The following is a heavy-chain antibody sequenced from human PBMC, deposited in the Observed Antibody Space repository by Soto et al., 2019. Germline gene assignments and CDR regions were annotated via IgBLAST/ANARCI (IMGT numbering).Heavy chain of an antibody. J-gene: IGHJ3*02. CDR2: IYHSGST. V-gene: IGHV4-30-2*01. D-gene: IGHD4-4*01. CDR1: GGSISSGGYS. Sequence: PSETLSLTCAVSGGSISSGGYSWSWIRQPPGKGLEWIGYIYHSGSTYYNPSLKSRVTISVDRSKNQFSLSLSSVTAADTAVYYCARDSNPLYTSESNYDAFDIWGLGTMVTVSS. CDR3: ARDSNPLYTSESNYDAFDI.